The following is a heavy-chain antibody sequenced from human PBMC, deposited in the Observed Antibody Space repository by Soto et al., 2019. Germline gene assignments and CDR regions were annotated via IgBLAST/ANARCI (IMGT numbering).Heavy chain of an antibody. J-gene: IGHJ4*02. Sequence: SETLSLTCAVSGGSISSGGYSWSWIRQPPGKGLEYVGYISYSGSTNYNPSLKSRATISVDMSKNHFSLKLNSVTAADTAVYYCARYVVMGLDFWSGNFDFWGQGALVTVSS. V-gene: IGHV4-61*03. CDR2: ISYSGST. CDR1: GGSISSGGYS. CDR3: ARYVVMGLDFWSGNFDF. D-gene: IGHD3-3*01.